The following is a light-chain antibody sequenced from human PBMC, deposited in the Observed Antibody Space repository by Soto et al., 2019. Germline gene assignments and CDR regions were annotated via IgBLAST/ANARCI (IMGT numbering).Light chain of an antibody. J-gene: IGKJ2*01. CDR2: KAP. CDR3: QQYDSYLSN. Sequence: DIQMTQSPSTLSASVGDRVTITCRASQSISTWLAWYQQKPGKAPKLLIYKAPSLESGVPSRFSGSGSGTDFTLTIGGLQAVDFATYYCQQYDSYLSNFGQGTKLVIK. V-gene: IGKV1-5*03. CDR1: QSISTW.